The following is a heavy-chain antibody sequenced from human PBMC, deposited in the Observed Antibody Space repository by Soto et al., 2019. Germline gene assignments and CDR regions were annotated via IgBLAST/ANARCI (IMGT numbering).Heavy chain of an antibody. V-gene: IGHV1-18*01. CDR2: ISAYNGNT. Sequence: ASVKVSCKAFGYTFTSYGISWVRQAPGQGLEWMGWISAYNGNTNYAQKLQGRVTMTTDTSTSTAYMELRGLRSDDTAVYYCARAGYDFWSGYFGEDSWGQGTLVTVSS. CDR1: GYTFTSYG. J-gene: IGHJ4*02. D-gene: IGHD3-3*01. CDR3: ARAGYDFWSGYFGEDS.